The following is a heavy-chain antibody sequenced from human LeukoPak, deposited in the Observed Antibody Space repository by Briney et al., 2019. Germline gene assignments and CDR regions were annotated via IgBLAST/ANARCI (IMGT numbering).Heavy chain of an antibody. CDR3: TTITYDILTGYYLD. CDR1: GYTFTSYG. CDR2: IKSKTDGGTT. Sequence: SCTASGYTFTSYGISWVRQAPGKGLEWIGRIKSKTDGGTTDYAAPVRGRFTISRDDSKDTLYLQINSLKTEDTAVYYCTTITYDILTGYYLDWGQGTQVTVSS. J-gene: IGHJ4*02. D-gene: IGHD3-9*01. V-gene: IGHV3-15*01.